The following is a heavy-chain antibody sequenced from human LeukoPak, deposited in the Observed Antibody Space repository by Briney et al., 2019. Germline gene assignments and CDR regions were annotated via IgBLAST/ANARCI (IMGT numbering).Heavy chain of an antibody. CDR2: ISAYNGNT. V-gene: IGHV1-18*01. CDR1: GYTFTSYG. D-gene: IGHD3-3*01. Sequence: ASVKVSCKASGYTFTSYGISWVRQAPGQGLEWMGWISAYNGNTNYAQKLQGRVTMTTDTSTSTAYMELRSLRSDDTAVYYCAASITIFGVKGTSFDYWGQGTLVTVSS. J-gene: IGHJ4*02. CDR3: AASITIFGVKGTSFDY.